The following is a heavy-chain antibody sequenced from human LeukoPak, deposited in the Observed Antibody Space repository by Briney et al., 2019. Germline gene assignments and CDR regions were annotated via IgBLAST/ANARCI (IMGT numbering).Heavy chain of an antibody. D-gene: IGHD3-9*01. CDR3: APGYDILTGYYRRGAFDY. CDR2: IWYDGSNK. CDR1: GFTFSSYS. V-gene: IGHV3-30*02. Sequence: GGSLRLSCAASGFTFSSYSMHWVRQALGKGLEWVAFIWYDGSNKYYADSVKGRFTISRDNSKHTLYLQMNSLRAEDTAVYYCAPGYDILTGYYRRGAFDYWGQGTLVTVSS. J-gene: IGHJ4*02.